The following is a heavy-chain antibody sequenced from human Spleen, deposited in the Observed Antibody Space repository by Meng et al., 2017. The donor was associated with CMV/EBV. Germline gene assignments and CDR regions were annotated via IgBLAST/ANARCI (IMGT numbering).Heavy chain of an antibody. D-gene: IGHD3-10*01. CDR3: AGGYYGSAVADY. CDR1: GFPFRSYS. V-gene: IGHV3-21*01. Sequence: GESLKISCAASGFPFRSYSMNWVRQAPGKGLEWVSYISSSSTYIYYADSVKGRFTISRDDAKNSLYLQMNSLRAEDTAVYYCAGGYYGSAVADYWGQGMLVTVS. J-gene: IGHJ4*02. CDR2: ISSSSTYI.